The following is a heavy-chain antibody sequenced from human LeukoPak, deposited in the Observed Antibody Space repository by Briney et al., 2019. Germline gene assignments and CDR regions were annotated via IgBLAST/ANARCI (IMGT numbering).Heavy chain of an antibody. V-gene: IGHV4-34*01. CDR1: GGSFNDYY. CDR2: INHSGST. Sequence: NTSETLSLTCAVYGGSFNDYYWSWIRQPPGKGLEWIGEINHSGSTNYNPSLKSRVTISVDTSKNQFSLKLSSVTAADTAVYYCARHGTPLRYGSGNYYKGAPFDYWGQGTLVTVSS. J-gene: IGHJ4*02. D-gene: IGHD3-10*01. CDR3: ARHGTPLRYGSGNYYKGAPFDY.